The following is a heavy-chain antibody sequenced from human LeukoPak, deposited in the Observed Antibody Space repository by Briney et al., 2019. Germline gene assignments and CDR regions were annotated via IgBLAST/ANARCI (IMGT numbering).Heavy chain of an antibody. CDR1: GFMFSDYS. CDR3: ARDGYASGSHDY. Sequence: PGGSLRLSCATSGFMFSDYSMTWVRQAPGTGLEWVANIKEDGNRKHYVDSVKGRFTISRDNAKSSLYLQMNSLRVEDTAVYYCARDGYASGSHDYWGQGTLVTVSS. CDR2: IKEDGNRK. V-gene: IGHV3-7*04. J-gene: IGHJ4*02. D-gene: IGHD3-10*01.